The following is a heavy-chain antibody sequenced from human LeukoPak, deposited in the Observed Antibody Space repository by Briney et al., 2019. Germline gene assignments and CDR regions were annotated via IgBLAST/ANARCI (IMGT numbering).Heavy chain of an antibody. V-gene: IGHV1-69*04. J-gene: IGHJ4*02. CDR3: ARDAVNYYDSSGSTGY. CDR2: IIPILGIA. CDR1: GGTFSSYA. D-gene: IGHD3-22*01. Sequence: ASVRVSCKASGGTFSSYAISWVRQAPGQGLEWMGRIIPILGIANYAQKFQGRVTITADKSTSTAYMELSSLRSEDTAAYYCARDAVNYYDSSGSTGYWGQGTLVTVSS.